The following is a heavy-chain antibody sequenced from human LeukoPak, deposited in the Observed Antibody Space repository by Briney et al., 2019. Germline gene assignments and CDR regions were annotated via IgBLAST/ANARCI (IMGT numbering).Heavy chain of an antibody. Sequence: SETLSLTCTDSGGSISSYYWSWIRQPPGKGLEWIGYIYYSGSTNYNPSLKSRVTISVDTSKNQFSLKLSSVTAADTAVYYCARWRGGDAFDIWGQGTMVTVSS. J-gene: IGHJ3*02. V-gene: IGHV4-59*01. CDR1: GGSISSYY. D-gene: IGHD5-12*01. CDR3: ARWRGGDAFDI. CDR2: IYYSGST.